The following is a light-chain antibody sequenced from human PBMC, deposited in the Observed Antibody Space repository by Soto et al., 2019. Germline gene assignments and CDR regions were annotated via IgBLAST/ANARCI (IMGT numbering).Light chain of an antibody. J-gene: IGKJ4*01. V-gene: IGKV1-27*01. CDR3: QKYNSSPLT. CDR1: QSISNY. Sequence: DIEMTQSPSSLSASVGDRVTITCRASQSISNYLSWYQQKPGKVPKLLIYAASTLKSGVPSTFSGSGSGTDFTLTISSLQPEDVATYYCQKYNSSPLTFGGGTKVEIK. CDR2: AAS.